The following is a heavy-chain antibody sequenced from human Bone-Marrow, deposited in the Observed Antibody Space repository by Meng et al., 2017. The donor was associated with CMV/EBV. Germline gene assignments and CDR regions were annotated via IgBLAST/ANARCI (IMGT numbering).Heavy chain of an antibody. CDR2: IYSGGST. CDR1: GFTVSSNY. V-gene: IGHV3-53*05. J-gene: IGHJ6*02. Sequence: GESLKISCAASGFTVSSNYMSWVRQAPGKGLEWVSVIYSGGSTYYADSVKGRFTISRDNSKNTLYLQMNSLRAEDTAVYYCAKEPKLVSGGMDVWGQGTTVTVSS. D-gene: IGHD6-13*01. CDR3: AKEPKLVSGGMDV.